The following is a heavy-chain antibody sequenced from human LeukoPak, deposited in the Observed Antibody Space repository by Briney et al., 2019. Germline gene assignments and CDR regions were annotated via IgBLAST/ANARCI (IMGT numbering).Heavy chain of an antibody. CDR1: GFTFSSYW. D-gene: IGHD6-19*01. J-gene: IGHJ4*02. V-gene: IGHV3-7*01. CDR3: ATKPNSGWYPFDY. CDR2: IKQDGSEK. Sequence: GGSLRLSCAASGFTFSSYWMSWVRQAPGKGLEWVANIKQDGSEKYYVDSVKGRFTISRDNSKNTLYLQMSSLRAEDTAVYYCATKPNSGWYPFDYWGQGTLVTVSS.